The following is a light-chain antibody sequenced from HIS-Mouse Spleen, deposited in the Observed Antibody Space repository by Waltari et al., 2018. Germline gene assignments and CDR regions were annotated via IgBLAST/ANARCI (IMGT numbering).Light chain of an antibody. CDR2: GKN. V-gene: IGLV3-19*01. CDR3: NSRDSSGNHHYVV. CDR1: SLRSYY. Sequence: SSELTQDPAVSVALGQTVRITCQGDSLRSYYASWYQQKPGQAPVLVIYGKNNRPTGIPDSFSGASSGNTDSLTITGARAEDAAEYYCNSRDSSGNHHYVVFGGGTKLTVL. J-gene: IGLJ2*01.